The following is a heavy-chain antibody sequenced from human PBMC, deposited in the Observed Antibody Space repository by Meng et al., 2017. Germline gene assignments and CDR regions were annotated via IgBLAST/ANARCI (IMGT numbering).Heavy chain of an antibody. Sequence: ASVKVSCKASGYTFTSYYMHWVRQAPGQGLEWMGIINPSGGSTSYAQKFQGRVTMTRDTSTSTVNMELSSLRSEDTAVYYCARDLEQWLTPRYYFDYWGQGTLVTVSS. D-gene: IGHD6-19*01. CDR3: ARDLEQWLTPRYYFDY. CDR2: INPSGGST. J-gene: IGHJ4*02. CDR1: GYTFTSYY. V-gene: IGHV1-46*01.